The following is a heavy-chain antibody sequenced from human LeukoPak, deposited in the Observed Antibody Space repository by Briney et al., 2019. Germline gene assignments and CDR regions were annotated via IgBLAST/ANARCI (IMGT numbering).Heavy chain of an antibody. V-gene: IGHV4-61*02. Sequence: SETLSLTCTVSGGSISSGSYYWSWIRQPAGKGLEWIGRIYTSGSTNYNPSLKSRVTISVDTSKNQFSLKLSSVTAADTAVYYCAGPEGDDSSGYYLDYWGQGTLFTVSS. D-gene: IGHD3-22*01. J-gene: IGHJ4*02. CDR3: AGPEGDDSSGYYLDY. CDR1: GGSISSGSYY. CDR2: IYTSGST.